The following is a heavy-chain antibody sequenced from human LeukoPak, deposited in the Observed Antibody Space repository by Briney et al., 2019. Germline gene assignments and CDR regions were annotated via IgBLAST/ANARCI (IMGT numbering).Heavy chain of an antibody. D-gene: IGHD6-13*01. CDR1: GYSFTSYW. Sequence: GESLKISCNGSGYSFTSYWIGWVRPMPGKGLEWVGIIYPGDSDTRYSPSFQGQVTISADKSISTAYLQWSSLKASDTAMYYCARSTLPGIAAAGQNFDYWGQGTLVTVSS. V-gene: IGHV5-51*01. CDR2: IYPGDSDT. J-gene: IGHJ4*02. CDR3: ARSTLPGIAAAGQNFDY.